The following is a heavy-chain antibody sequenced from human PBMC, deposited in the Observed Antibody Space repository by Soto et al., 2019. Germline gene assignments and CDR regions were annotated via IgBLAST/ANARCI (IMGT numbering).Heavy chain of an antibody. CDR1: GFRFKSFV. CDR3: AGWGTTGAFDL. CDR2: TSYDGNNK. D-gene: IGHD3-16*01. Sequence: QVQLVESGGGVVQPGTSLRLSCAASGFRFKSFVMHWVRQAPGKGLAWVAFTSYDGNNKDYGDSVKGRFTVSRDNSQHTLHLHMDFLRPEDTALYYCAGWGTTGAFDLWGQGTLVSVSS. V-gene: IGHV3-30*19. J-gene: IGHJ4*02.